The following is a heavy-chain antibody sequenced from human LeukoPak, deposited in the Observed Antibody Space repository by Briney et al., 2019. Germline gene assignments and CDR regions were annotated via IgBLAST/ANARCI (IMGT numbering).Heavy chain of an antibody. V-gene: IGHV1-18*01. CDR2: IGTYGGDT. Sequence: ASVKVSSKATSRISWVRQAPGQGLEWMGWIGTYGGDTYYAQKFQGRITVTTDTSTSTVYMELRNLRSDDTAVYYCARDLWNFYDDSGYNRDFDSWGQGTLVTVSS. D-gene: IGHD3-22*01. CDR3: ARDLWNFYDDSGYNRDFDS. CDR1: TSR. J-gene: IGHJ5*01.